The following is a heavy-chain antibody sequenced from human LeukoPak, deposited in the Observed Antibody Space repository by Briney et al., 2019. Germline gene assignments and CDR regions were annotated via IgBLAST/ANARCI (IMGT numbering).Heavy chain of an antibody. D-gene: IGHD1-20*01. CDR1: GGSISSNSYY. J-gene: IGHJ4*02. Sequence: PSETLSLTCAVSGGSISSNSYYWGWIRQPPGKGLEWIGSIYYSGSTYYNPSLKSRVTISVDTSKNQFSLKLSSVTAADTAVYYCAREGYNWNDDAFDYWGQGTLVTVSS. CDR2: IYYSGST. CDR3: AREGYNWNDDAFDY. V-gene: IGHV4-39*07.